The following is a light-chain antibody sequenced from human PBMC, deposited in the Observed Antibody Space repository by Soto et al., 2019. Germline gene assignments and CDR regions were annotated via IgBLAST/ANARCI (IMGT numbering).Light chain of an antibody. CDR2: SKN. J-gene: IGLJ2*01. V-gene: IGLV1-44*01. Sequence: QSVLTQPLSASGTPGQRVTISCSGSSSNVGSHTVNWYQQLPGTAPKLLIYSKNQRPSGVPDRFSGSKSGTSAYLAISGLRSEDEADYFCAAWDDSLNAVVFGGGTKVTXL. CDR1: SSNVGSHT. CDR3: AAWDDSLNAVV.